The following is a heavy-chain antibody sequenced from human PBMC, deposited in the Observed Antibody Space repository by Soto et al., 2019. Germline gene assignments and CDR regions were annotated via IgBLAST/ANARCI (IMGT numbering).Heavy chain of an antibody. Sequence: QVQLVESGGGLVKPGGSLRLSCAASGFTFSDYYMSWIRQAPGKGLEWVSYISSSSSYTNYADSVKGRFTISRDNAKNSLYLQMNSLTAEDTAVYYCAGGRSPRDGYNFDWFDPWGLGTLVTVSS. V-gene: IGHV3-11*05. D-gene: IGHD5-12*01. CDR3: AGGRSPRDGYNFDWFDP. J-gene: IGHJ5*02. CDR1: GFTFSDYY. CDR2: ISSSSSYT.